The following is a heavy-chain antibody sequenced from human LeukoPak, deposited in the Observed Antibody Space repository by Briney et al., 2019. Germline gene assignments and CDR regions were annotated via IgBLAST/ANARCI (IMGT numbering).Heavy chain of an antibody. Sequence: GASVKVSCKASGYTFTGYYMHWVRQAPGQGLEWMGIINPSGGSTSYAQKFQGRVTMTRDTSTSTVYMELSSLRSEDTAVYYCASHSSSSGDYYGMDVWGQGTTVTVSS. V-gene: IGHV1-46*01. CDR3: ASHSSSSGDYYGMDV. J-gene: IGHJ6*02. CDR2: INPSGGST. D-gene: IGHD6-6*01. CDR1: GYTFTGYY.